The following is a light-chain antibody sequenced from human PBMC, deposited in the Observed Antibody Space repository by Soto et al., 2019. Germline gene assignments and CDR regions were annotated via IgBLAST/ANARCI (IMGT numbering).Light chain of an antibody. CDR3: QQRADWPLS. CDR1: QSVGNS. Sequence: EILLTQSPAALSLSPGERATLSCRASQSVGNSLAWYQQKPGQAPRLLIYDVYSKPLGIPARFTGSGSGTDFTLTISRLQPEDFAVYYCQQRADWPLSFGGGTKVEVK. CDR2: DVY. V-gene: IGKV3-11*01. J-gene: IGKJ4*01.